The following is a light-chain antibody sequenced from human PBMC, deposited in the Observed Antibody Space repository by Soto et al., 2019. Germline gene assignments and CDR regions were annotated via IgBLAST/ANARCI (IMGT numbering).Light chain of an antibody. CDR3: QQFGISPSMYS. V-gene: IGKV3-20*01. CDR1: QSVSSRY. J-gene: IGKJ2*03. CDR2: STS. Sequence: DTVLTQSPGTLSLSPGERATLSCRASQSVSSRYLAWYQQKPGQAPRLLIYSTSSRATGIPDRFSGSGSGTDFTLTSSRLEPEDFAVYYCQQFGISPSMYSFGQGTKLEIK.